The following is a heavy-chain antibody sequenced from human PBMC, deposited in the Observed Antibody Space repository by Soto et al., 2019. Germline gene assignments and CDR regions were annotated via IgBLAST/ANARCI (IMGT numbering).Heavy chain of an antibody. CDR3: AKEGFIWLHPLEWSGVWFDY. D-gene: IGHD3-3*01. CDR1: GYTFTGYY. V-gene: IGHV1-2*04. CDR2: INPNSGGT. J-gene: IGHJ4*02. Sequence: ASVKVSCKASGYTFTGYYMHWVRQAPGQGLEWMGWINPNSGGTNYAQKFQGWVTMTRDTSISTAYMELNSLRPEDTAVYYCAKEGFIWLHPLEWSGVWFDYWGQGTLVTVSS.